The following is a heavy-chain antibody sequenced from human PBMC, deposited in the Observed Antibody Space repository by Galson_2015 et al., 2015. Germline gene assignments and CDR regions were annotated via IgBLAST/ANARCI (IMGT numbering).Heavy chain of an antibody. D-gene: IGHD3-10*01. V-gene: IGHV4-31*01. CDR3: ARGQMAQGVYSYYYMDV. CDR1: GGSISSAGYY. CDR2: IHHSGNT. J-gene: IGHJ6*03. Sequence: TLSLTCTVSGGSISSAGYYWNWIRHHPGKGLEWIGYIHHSGNTYYNPSLRSLVTISVDASKSQFSLKLSSVTAADTAVYHCARGQMAQGVYSYYYMDVWGKGTTVTVSS.